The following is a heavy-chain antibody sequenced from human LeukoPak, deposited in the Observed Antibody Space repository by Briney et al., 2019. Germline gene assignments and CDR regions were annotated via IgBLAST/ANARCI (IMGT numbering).Heavy chain of an antibody. V-gene: IGHV1-18*01. CDR3: ARTSSGYYYRLDDAFDI. CDR2: ISAYNGNT. Sequence: EASVKVSCKASGGTFSSYAISWVRQAPGQGLEWMGWISAYNGNTNYAQKLQGRVTMTTDTSTSTAYMELRSLRSDDTAVYYCARTSSGYYYRLDDAFDIWGQGTMVTVSS. CDR1: GGTFSSYA. J-gene: IGHJ3*02. D-gene: IGHD3-22*01.